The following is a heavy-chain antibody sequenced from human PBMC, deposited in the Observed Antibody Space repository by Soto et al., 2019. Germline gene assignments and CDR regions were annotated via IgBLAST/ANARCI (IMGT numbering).Heavy chain of an antibody. CDR1: GYTFTSYG. V-gene: IGHV1-18*01. D-gene: IGHD3-9*01. J-gene: IGHJ4*02. CDR2: ISAYNGNT. Sequence: QVQLVQSGAEVKKPGASVKVSCKASGYTFTSYGISWVRQAPGQGLEWMGWISAYNGNTNYAQKLQGRVTMTTDTSTSTAYMELRSLRSDDTAVYYCARDQIPEYGYYYDILTGWLDYWGQGTLVTVSS. CDR3: ARDQIPEYGYYYDILTGWLDY.